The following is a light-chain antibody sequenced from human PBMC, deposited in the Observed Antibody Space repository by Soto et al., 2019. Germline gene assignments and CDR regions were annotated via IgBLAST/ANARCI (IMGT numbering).Light chain of an antibody. CDR2: SDD. Sequence: QSVLTQPPSASATPGQRVTISGSGSSSNIGSNIVNWYQQLPGTAPKLLIYSDDQRPSGVPDRFSGSKSGTSASLAISGLQSEDEADYYCAAWDDSLSGCYVFGTGTKLTVL. CDR3: AAWDDSLSGCYV. V-gene: IGLV1-44*01. J-gene: IGLJ1*01. CDR1: SSNIGSNI.